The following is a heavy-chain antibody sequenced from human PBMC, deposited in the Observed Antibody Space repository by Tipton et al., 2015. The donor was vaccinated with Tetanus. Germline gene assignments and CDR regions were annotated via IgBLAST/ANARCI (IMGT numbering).Heavy chain of an antibody. Sequence: TLSLTCTVSGGSISSYYWSWIRQPAGKGLERIGRSYTSESTNYNPSLKIRLTMPVDTSKNKFSLSLNSVTAADTAVYYCARGTMVRGVLCMDVWGQGTTVTVSS. CDR3: ARGTMVRGVLCMDV. D-gene: IGHD3-10*01. CDR2: SYTSEST. V-gene: IGHV4-4*07. J-gene: IGHJ6*02. CDR1: GGSISSYY.